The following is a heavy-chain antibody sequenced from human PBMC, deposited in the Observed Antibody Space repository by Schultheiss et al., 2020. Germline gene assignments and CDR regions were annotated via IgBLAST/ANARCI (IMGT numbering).Heavy chain of an antibody. J-gene: IGHJ4*02. CDR2: IIPIFGTA. Sequence: SVKVSCKASGGTFSSYAISWVRQAPGQGLEWMGGIIPIFGTANYAQKFQGRVTITADKSTSTAYMELSSLRSEDTAVYYCARGKEEFYDSSGYYYYWGQGTLVTVSS. CDR3: ARGKEEFYDSSGYYYY. CDR1: GGTFSSYA. V-gene: IGHV1-69*06. D-gene: IGHD3-22*01.